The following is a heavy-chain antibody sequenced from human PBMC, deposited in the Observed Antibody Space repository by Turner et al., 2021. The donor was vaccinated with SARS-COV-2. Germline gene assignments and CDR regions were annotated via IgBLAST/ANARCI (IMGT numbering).Heavy chain of an antibody. D-gene: IGHD5-18*01. CDR3: ARLMGTAMDYYGMDV. Sequence: QLQLQESGPGLGKPAETRSLTCSVSGRSISRSSYYWGWIRQPPGKGLEWIGNIYYSGSTYYNPSLKSRVTISVDTSKNQFSLKLSSVTAADTAVYYCARLMGTAMDYYGMDVWGQGTTVTVSS. CDR2: IYYSGST. J-gene: IGHJ6*02. V-gene: IGHV4-39*01. CDR1: GRSISRSSYY.